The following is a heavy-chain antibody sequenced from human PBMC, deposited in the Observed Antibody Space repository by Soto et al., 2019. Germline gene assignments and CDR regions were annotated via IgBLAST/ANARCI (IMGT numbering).Heavy chain of an antibody. CDR1: GVPFNSCG. CDR3: ARSGG. D-gene: IGHD6-19*01. J-gene: IGHJ4*02. CDR2: IWYDESSK. V-gene: IGHV3-33*01. Sequence: AGSLRLSCAASGVPFNSCGMHWVWQAPDKGLEWVAVIWYDESSKYHADSVKGRFTISRDNSKNMLYLQMNCLRAEDTAVYYCARSGGWGQGTLVTVSS.